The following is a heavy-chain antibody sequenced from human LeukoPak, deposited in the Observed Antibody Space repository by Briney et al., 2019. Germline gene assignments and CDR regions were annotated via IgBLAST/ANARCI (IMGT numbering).Heavy chain of an antibody. J-gene: IGHJ6*03. Sequence: PSETLSLTCTVSGGSISSYYWSWIRQPPGKGLEWIGYIYYSGSTNYNPSLKSRVTISVDTSKNQFSLKLSSVTAADTAVYYCARDTLEYYYYYYMDVWGKGTTVTVSS. CDR2: IYYSGST. CDR3: ARDTLEYYYYYYMDV. CDR1: GGSISSYY. V-gene: IGHV4-59*01. D-gene: IGHD2-15*01.